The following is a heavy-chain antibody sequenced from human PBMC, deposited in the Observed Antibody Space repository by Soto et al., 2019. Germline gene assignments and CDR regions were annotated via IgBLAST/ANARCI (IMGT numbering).Heavy chain of an antibody. V-gene: IGHV1-69*13. CDR2: IIPIFGTA. Sequence: SVKVSCKASGGTFSSYAISWVRQAPGQGLEWMGGIIPIFGTANYAQKFQGRVTITADESTSTAYMELSSLRSEDTAVYYCARDREQQLWSHYYYYYGMDVWGQGTTVTVSS. D-gene: IGHD5-18*01. CDR3: ARDREQQLWSHYYYYYGMDV. J-gene: IGHJ6*02. CDR1: GGTFSSYA.